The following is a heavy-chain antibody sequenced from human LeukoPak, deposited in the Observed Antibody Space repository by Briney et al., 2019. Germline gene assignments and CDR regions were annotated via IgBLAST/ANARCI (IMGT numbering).Heavy chain of an antibody. J-gene: IGHJ4*02. CDR3: ARASTTVPNLLDH. Sequence: GGSLRLSCAASGFTYSTYWMHWVRQAPGKGLVWVARIKGDGSSTIYADSVKGRFTISRDNSKNALYLQTSSLRAEDTAVYYCARASTTVPNLLDHWGRGTLVTVSS. CDR2: IKGDGSST. D-gene: IGHD4-17*01. CDR1: GFTYSTYW. V-gene: IGHV3-74*01.